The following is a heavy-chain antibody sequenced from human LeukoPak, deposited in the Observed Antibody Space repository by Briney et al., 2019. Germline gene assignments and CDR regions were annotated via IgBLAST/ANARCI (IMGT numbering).Heavy chain of an antibody. Sequence: GRSLRLFCAASGFTFDDYAMHWVRHAPGKGLEGVTGISWNSGSIGYADSVKGRFTISRDNAKNSLYLQMNSLRAEDTALYYCAKDLVPAGTFGYYGMDVWGQGTTVTVSS. CDR1: GFTFDDYA. J-gene: IGHJ6*02. D-gene: IGHD2-2*01. V-gene: IGHV3-9*01. CDR3: AKDLVPAGTFGYYGMDV. CDR2: ISWNSGSI.